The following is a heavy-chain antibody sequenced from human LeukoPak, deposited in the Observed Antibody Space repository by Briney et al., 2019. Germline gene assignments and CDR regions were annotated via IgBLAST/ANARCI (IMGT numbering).Heavy chain of an antibody. J-gene: IGHJ4*02. CDR3: ARALRAGTPFFDY. D-gene: IGHD6-19*01. V-gene: IGHV4-59*01. CDR1: GGSISSYY. Sequence: SETLSLTCTVSGGSISSYYWSWIRQPPGKGLEWIGYIYYSGSTNYNPSLKSRVTISVDTSKNQFSLKLSSVTAADTAVYYCARALRAGTPFFDYWGQGTLVTVSS. CDR2: IYYSGST.